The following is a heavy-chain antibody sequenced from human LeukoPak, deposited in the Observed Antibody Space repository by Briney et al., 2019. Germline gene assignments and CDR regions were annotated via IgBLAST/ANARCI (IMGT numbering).Heavy chain of an antibody. CDR3: ARDYWPAARAFDP. CDR1: GGSISSYY. D-gene: IGHD2-2*01. Sequence: TSETLSLTCTVSGGSISSYYWSWIRQPPGKGLEWIGYIYYSGSTNYNPSLKSRVTISVDTSKNQFSLKLSSVTAADTAVYYCARDYWPAARAFDPWGQGTLVTVSS. V-gene: IGHV4-59*01. J-gene: IGHJ5*02. CDR2: IYYSGST.